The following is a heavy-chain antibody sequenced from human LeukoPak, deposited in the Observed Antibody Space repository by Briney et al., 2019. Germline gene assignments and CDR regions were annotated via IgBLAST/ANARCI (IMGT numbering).Heavy chain of an antibody. CDR2: ISGDGHNT. V-gene: IGHV3-43*02. Sequence: PGGSLRLSCAASGFTFDDHAMHWVRQAPGKGLEWVSLISGDGHNTYYADSLKGRFTISRDNSKNSLYLQMNSLRTEDTAFYYCAKDIGERGYSVHWGQGTLVTVSS. D-gene: IGHD5/OR15-5a*01. CDR1: GFTFDDHA. CDR3: AKDIGERGYSVH. J-gene: IGHJ4*02.